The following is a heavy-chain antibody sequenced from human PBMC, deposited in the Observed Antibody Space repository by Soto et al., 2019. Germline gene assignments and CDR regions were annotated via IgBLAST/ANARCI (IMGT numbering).Heavy chain of an antibody. J-gene: IGHJ4*02. V-gene: IGHV1-3*01. D-gene: IGHD2-15*01. CDR2: INAGNRNT. Sequence: QGQLVQSVAEVKKPGASVKVSCKASGYTFTSYAMHWVRQAPGQRLEWMGWINAGNRNTKYSQKFQGRVTITRDTAAITAYMELCSRRSEDRAVYDCAGGTGGRDGPGDYWGQGTLGTVSS. CDR3: AGGTGGRDGPGDY. CDR1: GYTFTSYA.